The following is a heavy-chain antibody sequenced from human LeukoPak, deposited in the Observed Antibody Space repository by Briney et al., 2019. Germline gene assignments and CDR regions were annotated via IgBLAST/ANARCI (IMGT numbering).Heavy chain of an antibody. J-gene: IGHJ5*02. D-gene: IGHD3-10*01. CDR2: IYYSGST. CDR1: GGSISSGGYY. CDR3: ARDNYYGSGSYYGVQA. V-gene: IGHV4-31*03. Sequence: SQTLSLTCTVSGGSISSGGYYWSWIRQHPGKGLEWIGYIYYSGSTYYNPSLKSRVTISVDTSKNQFSLKLSSVTAADTAVYYCARDNYYGSGSYYGVQAWGQGTLVTVSS.